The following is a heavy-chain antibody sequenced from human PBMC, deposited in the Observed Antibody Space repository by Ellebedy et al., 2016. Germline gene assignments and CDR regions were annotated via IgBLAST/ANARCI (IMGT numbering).Heavy chain of an antibody. CDR3: ARVLRGGQDCDY. J-gene: IGHJ4*01. CDR2: INKDGSEK. CDR1: GFTFSNYW. Sequence: GGSLRLSCAGSGFTFSNYWMTWVRQAPGKGLEWVANINKDGSEKYYVASVKGRFTISRDNAKNSLYLQMNSLRAEDTAIFYCARVLRGGQDCDYWGHGTLVTVSS. D-gene: IGHD2-21*02. V-gene: IGHV3-7*01.